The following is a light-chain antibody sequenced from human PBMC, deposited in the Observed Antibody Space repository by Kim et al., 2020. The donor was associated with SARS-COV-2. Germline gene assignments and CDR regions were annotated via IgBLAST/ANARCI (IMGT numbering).Light chain of an antibody. CDR3: NSRDSSGPVV. J-gene: IGLJ2*01. V-gene: IGLV3-19*01. CDR2: GKN. Sequence: SSSLPPSPAVSVALGQTVRITCQGDSLRSYYASWYQQKPGQAPVLVIYGKNNRPSGIPDRFSGSSSGNTASLTITGAQAEDEADYYCNSRDSSGPVVFGGGTQLTVL. CDR1: SLRSYY.